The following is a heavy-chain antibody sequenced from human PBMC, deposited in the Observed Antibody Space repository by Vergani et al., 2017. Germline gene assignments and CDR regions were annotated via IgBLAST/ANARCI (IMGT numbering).Heavy chain of an antibody. Sequence: VQLVESGGGLVQPGGSLTLSCAASGFTFSSYGMHWVRQAPGKGLEWVAFIRYDGSNKYYADSVKGRFTISRDNSKNTLYLQMNSLRAEDTAVYYCAKQYFVSGNYLFDYWGQGTLVTVSS. D-gene: IGHD3-10*01. CDR1: GFTFSSYG. CDR2: IRYDGSNK. V-gene: IGHV3-30*02. CDR3: AKQYFVSGNYLFDY. J-gene: IGHJ4*02.